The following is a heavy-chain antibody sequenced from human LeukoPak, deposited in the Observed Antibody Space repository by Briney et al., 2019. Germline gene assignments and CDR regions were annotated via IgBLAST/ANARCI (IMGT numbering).Heavy chain of an antibody. Sequence: PSETLSLTCTVSGGSISSDNYYWGWLRQPPGKGLEWIGSIYYSGTTYYNPSLKSRVTISVDTSKNQFSLKLSSVTAADTALYYCAKHYMGSSYTHGLDCWGQGTLVTVSS. CDR3: AKHYMGSSYTHGLDC. D-gene: IGHD3-10*01. CDR1: GGSISSDNYY. V-gene: IGHV4-39*01. CDR2: IYYSGTT. J-gene: IGHJ4*02.